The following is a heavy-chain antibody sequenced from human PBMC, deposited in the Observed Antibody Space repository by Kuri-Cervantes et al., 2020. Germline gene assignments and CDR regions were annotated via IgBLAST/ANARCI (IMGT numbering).Heavy chain of an antibody. CDR2: IYHSGNT. Sequence: SETLSLTCSVSNGSLSGYYWGWIRQPPGKGLEWIGSIYHSGNTYYNPSLKSRVTISVDTSKNQFSLKLSSVTAADTAVYYCARHFVLMVYAEYFDLWGRGTLVTVSS. V-gene: IGHV4-38-2*02. CDR3: ARHFVLMVYAEYFDL. D-gene: IGHD2-8*01. CDR1: NGSLSGYY. J-gene: IGHJ2*01.